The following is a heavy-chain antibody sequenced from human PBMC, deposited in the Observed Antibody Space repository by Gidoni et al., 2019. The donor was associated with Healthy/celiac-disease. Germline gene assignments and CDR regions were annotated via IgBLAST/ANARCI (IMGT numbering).Heavy chain of an antibody. CDR3: ASFYCSSTSCYYYYYGMDV. D-gene: IGHD2-2*01. J-gene: IGHJ6*02. CDR1: GFTFSSYG. Sequence: QVQLVESGGGVVQPGRSLRLSCAASGFTFSSYGMHWVRQAPGKGLEWVAVISYDGSNKYYADSVKGRFTISRDNSKNTLYLQMNSLRAEDTAVYYCASFYCSSTSCYYYYYGMDVWGQGTTVTVSS. CDR2: ISYDGSNK. V-gene: IGHV3-30*03.